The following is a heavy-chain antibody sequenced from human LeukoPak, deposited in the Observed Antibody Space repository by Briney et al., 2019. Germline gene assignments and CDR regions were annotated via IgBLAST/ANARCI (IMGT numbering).Heavy chain of an antibody. CDR1: GGSISSYY. J-gene: IGHJ5*02. V-gene: IGHV4-4*07. CDR3: ARGGGYSPRGYNWFDP. Sequence: NPSETLSLTCTVSGGSISSYYWSWIRQPAGKGLEWIGRIYTSGSTNYNPSLKSRVTISVDKSKNQFSLKLSSVTAADTAVYYCARGGGYSPRGYNWFDPWGQGTLVTVSS. CDR2: IYTSGST. D-gene: IGHD5-12*01.